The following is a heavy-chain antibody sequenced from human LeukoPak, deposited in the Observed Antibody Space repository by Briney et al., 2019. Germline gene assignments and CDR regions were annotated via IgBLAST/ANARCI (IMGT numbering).Heavy chain of an antibody. CDR1: GYTFTSYG. D-gene: IGHD2-15*01. V-gene: IGHV1-18*04. CDR2: ISAYNGNT. Sequence: ASVKVSCKASGYTFTSYGISWVRQAPGQGLEWMGWISAYNGNTNYAQKLQGRVTMTTDTPPTTAYMRLRSLRSDNPAVYYGAKPPFEVVVAASPLTPPWFDPWGKETRVTVPS. J-gene: IGHJ5*02. CDR3: AKPPFEVVVAASPLTPPWFDP.